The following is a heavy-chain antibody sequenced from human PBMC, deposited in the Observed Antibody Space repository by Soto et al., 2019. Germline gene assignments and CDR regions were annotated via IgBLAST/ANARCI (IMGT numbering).Heavy chain of an antibody. V-gene: IGHV1-69*12. CDR1: GDSFRSYA. CDR2: IVPIFGSR. CDR3: ARDGDSGTYEY. Sequence: QVQLVQSGAEVKKPGSSVKVSCKASGDSFRSYAMSWVRQAPGQGLEWMGGIVPIFGSRNDAQKLQGRVTSTADESTGTVYMELTSLTYDDTAIYYCARDGDSGTYEYWGQGTLVTVSS. J-gene: IGHJ4*02. D-gene: IGHD5-12*01.